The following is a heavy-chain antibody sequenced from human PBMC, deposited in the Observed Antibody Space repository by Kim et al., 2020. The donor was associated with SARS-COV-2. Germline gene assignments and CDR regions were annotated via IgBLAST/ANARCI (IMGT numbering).Heavy chain of an antibody. V-gene: IGHV1-18*01. CDR2: IGADNGNT. CDR3: AADYDFCSGNRTTYYGMDG. J-gene: IGHJ6*02. D-gene: IGHD3-3*01. Sequence: ASVKVSCKASGYTFTSYSINWVRQAPGQGLEWMGWIGADNGNTNYAQKLQGRVTMTTDTSTDTAYMELRSLRSDDTAVYYCAADYDFCSGNRTTYYGMDGWGPGTTVTVSS. CDR1: GYTFTSYS.